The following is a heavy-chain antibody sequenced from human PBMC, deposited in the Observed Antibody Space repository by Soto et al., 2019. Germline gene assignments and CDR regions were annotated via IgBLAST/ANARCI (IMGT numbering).Heavy chain of an antibody. D-gene: IGHD2-15*01. CDR3: ARRGIVGGGDY. CDR1: GFTFRNSA. Sequence: ASVKVSCKTSGFTFRNSAMQWVRQARGQRLEWIGGIVVGSGNTNYAQKFQERVTITRDMSTSTAYMELSSLRYEDTAVYYCARRGIVGGGDYWGQGTLVTVSS. J-gene: IGHJ4*02. CDR2: IVVGSGNT. V-gene: IGHV1-58*02.